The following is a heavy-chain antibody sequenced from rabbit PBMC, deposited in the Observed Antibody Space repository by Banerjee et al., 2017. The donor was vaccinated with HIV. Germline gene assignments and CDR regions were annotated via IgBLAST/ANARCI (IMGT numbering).Heavy chain of an antibody. J-gene: IGHJ4*01. CDR2: IYNGDDDT. CDR1: GFTLSNNA. V-gene: IGHV1S47*01. CDR3: ARSSYGGVGYAYATCNL. Sequence: QEQLEESGGDLVKPEGSPTLTCTASGFTLSNNAMCWVRQAPGKRPEWIACIYNGDDDTYYASWVNGRFTISRDNAQNTVFLQMTSLTAADTATYFCARSSYGGVGYAYATCNLWGPGTLVTV. D-gene: IGHD6-1*01.